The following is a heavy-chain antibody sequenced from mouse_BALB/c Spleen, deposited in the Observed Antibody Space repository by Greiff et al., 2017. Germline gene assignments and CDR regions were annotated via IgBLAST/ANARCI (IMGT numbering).Heavy chain of an antibody. J-gene: IGHJ2*01. CDR2: ISSGSSTI. CDR1: GFTFSSFG. V-gene: IGHV5-17*02. Sequence: EVQVVESGGGLVQPGGSRKLSCAASGFTFSSFGMHWVRQAPEKGLEWVAYISSGSSTIYYADTVKGRFTISRDNPKNTLFLQMTSLRSEDTAMYYCARSEYRYYFDYWGQGTTLTVSS. D-gene: IGHD2-14*01. CDR3: ARSEYRYYFDY.